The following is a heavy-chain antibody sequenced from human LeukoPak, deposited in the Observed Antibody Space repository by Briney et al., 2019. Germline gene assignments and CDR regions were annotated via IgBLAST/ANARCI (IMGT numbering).Heavy chain of an antibody. Sequence: PSETLSLTCTVSGGSISSYYWSWIRQPPGKGLEWIGYIYYSGSTNYNPSLKSRVTISVDTSKNQFSLKLSSVTAADTAVYYCARLDYYDSSGYYWGYSDYWGQGTLVTVSS. CDR1: GGSISSYY. CDR2: IYYSGST. CDR3: ARLDYYDSSGYYWGYSDY. D-gene: IGHD3-22*01. V-gene: IGHV4-59*01. J-gene: IGHJ4*02.